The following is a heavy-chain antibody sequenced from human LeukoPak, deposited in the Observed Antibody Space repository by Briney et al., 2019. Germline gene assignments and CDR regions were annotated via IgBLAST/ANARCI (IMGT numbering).Heavy chain of an antibody. CDR2: ISGSGESS. V-gene: IGHV3-23*01. Sequence: TGGSLRLSCAASGFTFSTFAINWVRQAPGKGLEWVSAISGSGESSYYADSVKGRFTISRDNSKNTLYLQMNSLRAEDTAVYYCARDSGIVVAGGIIYWGQGTLVTVSS. CDR3: ARDSGIVVAGGIIY. J-gene: IGHJ4*02. D-gene: IGHD6-19*01. CDR1: GFTFSTFA.